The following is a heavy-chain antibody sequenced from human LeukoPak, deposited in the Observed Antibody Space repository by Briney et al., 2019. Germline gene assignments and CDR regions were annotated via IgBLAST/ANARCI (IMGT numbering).Heavy chain of an antibody. CDR2: IYYSGST. D-gene: IGHD2-8*01. CDR1: GGSISSTNDY. Sequence: PSETLSLTCTVSGGSISSTNDYWGWLRQHPGKGLEWIGYIYYSGSTYYNPSLKSRVTISVDTSKNQFSLKLSSVTAADTAVYYCARDVCTNGVCLPDYWGQGTLVTVSS. CDR3: ARDVCTNGVCLPDY. J-gene: IGHJ4*02. V-gene: IGHV4-31*03.